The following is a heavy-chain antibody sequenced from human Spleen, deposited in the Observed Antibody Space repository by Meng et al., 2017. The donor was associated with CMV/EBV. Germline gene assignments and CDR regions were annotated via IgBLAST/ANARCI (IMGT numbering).Heavy chain of an antibody. CDR2: ISGSGGST. D-gene: IGHD2-2*02. V-gene: IGHV3-23*01. J-gene: IGHJ4*02. CDR1: FSSYA. CDR3: AKDTALVVVPAAIRGGFDY. Sequence: FSSYAMSWVRQAPGKGLEWVSAISGSGGSTYYADSVKGRFTISRDNSKNTLYLQMNSLRAEDTAVYYCAKDTALVVVPAAIRGGFDYWGQGTLVTVSS.